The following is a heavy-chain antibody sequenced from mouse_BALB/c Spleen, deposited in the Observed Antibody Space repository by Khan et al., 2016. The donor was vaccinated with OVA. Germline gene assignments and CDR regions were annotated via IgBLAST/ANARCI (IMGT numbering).Heavy chain of an antibody. CDR2: FTSDGYYT. Sequence: EVELVESGGDLVRPGGSLKLSCAASGFTFCPYGMSWVRLSPDKRLEWVATFTSDGYYTYYPDSLKGRFIISRVNAKNTLSLQMRSLKSEDTAMYYSVSHLTGSFAYWGQETLVTVSA. CDR1: GFTFCPYG. V-gene: IGHV5-6*01. D-gene: IGHD4-1*01. J-gene: IGHJ3*01. CDR3: VSHLTGSFAY.